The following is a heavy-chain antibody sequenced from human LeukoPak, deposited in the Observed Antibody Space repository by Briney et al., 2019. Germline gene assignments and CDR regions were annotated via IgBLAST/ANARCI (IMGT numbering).Heavy chain of an antibody. CDR2: ISSSGNYI. V-gene: IGHV3-21*01. CDR3: ARDSYAFEI. Sequence: GGSLRLSRAASGFTFSTYYMNWVRQAPGKGLEWVSSISSSGNYIYYADSVKGRFTISRDNAKNSLYLQMNSLRAEDTAVYYRARDSYAFEIWGQGTVVTVSS. J-gene: IGHJ3*02. CDR1: GFTFSTYY.